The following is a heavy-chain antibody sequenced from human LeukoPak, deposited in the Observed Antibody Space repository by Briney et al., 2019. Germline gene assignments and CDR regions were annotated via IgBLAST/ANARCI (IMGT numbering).Heavy chain of an antibody. CDR1: GGSFSGYY. D-gene: IGHD1-26*01. J-gene: IGHJ5*02. V-gene: IGHV4-34*01. CDR2: INHSGST. Sequence: SETLSLTCAVYGGSFSGYYWSWIRQPPGKGLEWIGEINHSGSTNYNPSLKSRVTISVDTSKNQFSLKLSSVTAADTAVYYCARQGGAYNWFDPWGQGTLVTVSS. CDR3: ARQGGAYNWFDP.